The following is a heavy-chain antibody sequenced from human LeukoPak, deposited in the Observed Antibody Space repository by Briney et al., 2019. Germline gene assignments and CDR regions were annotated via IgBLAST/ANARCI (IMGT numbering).Heavy chain of an antibody. CDR1: GFTFSSYA. V-gene: IGHV3-11*01. Sequence: GGSLRLSCSVSGFTFSSYAMTWIRQAPGKRPEWVADISNSGGTIHYADSVRGRFIILRDNAKTSLYLQMNSLKTEDTAVYYCTRDGAVTWGQGTLVTVSS. CDR3: TRDGAVT. D-gene: IGHD4-17*01. J-gene: IGHJ4*02. CDR2: ISNSGGTI.